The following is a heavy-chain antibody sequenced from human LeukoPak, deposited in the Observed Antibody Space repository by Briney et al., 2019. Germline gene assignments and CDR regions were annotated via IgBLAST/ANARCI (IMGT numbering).Heavy chain of an antibody. CDR2: IHHSGST. Sequence: SETLTLTCTVSSYSISSGFYWGWIRQPPGKGLEWIGSIHHSGSTYYSPSLKSRLTISVDTSKNQFSLKLSSLTAADTAVYYCARLISGYYLLETFDYWGQGTLITVSS. CDR3: ARLISGYYLLETFDY. V-gene: IGHV4-38-2*02. J-gene: IGHJ4*02. CDR1: SYSISSGFY. D-gene: IGHD3-22*01.